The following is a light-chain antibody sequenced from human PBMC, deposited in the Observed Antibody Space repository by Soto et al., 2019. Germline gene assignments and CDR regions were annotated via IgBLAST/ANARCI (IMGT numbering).Light chain of an antibody. V-gene: IGKV1-5*01. CDR1: QTIGDF. Sequence: DIQMTQSPSTLSVSVGDRVTITCRASQTIGDFLAWYQQKPGKAPKLLIYDASSLETGVPSRFSGSGSGTEFTLSISSLQPDDFATYYCQQYNVYPPTLGGGTKVDIK. CDR3: QQYNVYPPT. CDR2: DAS. J-gene: IGKJ4*01.